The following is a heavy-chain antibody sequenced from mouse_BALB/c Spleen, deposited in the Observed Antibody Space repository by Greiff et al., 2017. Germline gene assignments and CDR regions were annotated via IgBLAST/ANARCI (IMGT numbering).Heavy chain of an antibody. CDR1: GFTFSNYW. CDR2: IRLKSNNYAT. D-gene: IGHD2-10*02. J-gene: IGHJ2*01. Sequence: EVHLVESGGGLVQPGGSMKLSCVASGFTFSNYWMNWVRQSPEKGLEWVAEIRLKSNNYATHYAESVKGRFTISRDDSKSSVYLQMNNLRAEDTGIYYCTRGGYGNYALNYWGQGTTLTVSS. V-gene: IGHV6-6*02. CDR3: TRGGYGNYALNY.